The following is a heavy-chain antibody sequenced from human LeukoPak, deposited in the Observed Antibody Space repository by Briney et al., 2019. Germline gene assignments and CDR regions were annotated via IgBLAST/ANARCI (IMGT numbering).Heavy chain of an antibody. J-gene: IGHJ4*02. D-gene: IGHD5-18*01. CDR1: GGSISSWTYY. CDR3: ASSFGGGDTAMPTFDY. CDR2: IYYGGTN. V-gene: IGHV4-39*07. Sequence: PSETLSLTCTVSGGSISSWTYYWGWIRQPPGKGLEWIGTIYYGGTNYYNPSLKSRVTISVDTSKNQFSPKLSSVTAADTAVHYCASSFGGGDTAMPTFDYWGQGTLVTVSS.